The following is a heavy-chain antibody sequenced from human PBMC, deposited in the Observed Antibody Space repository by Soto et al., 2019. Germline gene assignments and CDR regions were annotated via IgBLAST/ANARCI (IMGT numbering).Heavy chain of an antibody. CDR3: AKDGIQDWGTEGYSFDY. Sequence: QVQLVESGGGVVQPGRSLRLSCAASGFTFSSYGMHWVRQAPGKGLEWVAVISYDGSNKYYADSVKGRFTISRDNSKNTLYLQMNSLRAEDTAVYYCAKDGIQDWGTEGYSFDYWGQGTLVTVSS. CDR1: GFTFSSYG. CDR2: ISYDGSNK. V-gene: IGHV3-30*18. J-gene: IGHJ4*02. D-gene: IGHD3-16*01.